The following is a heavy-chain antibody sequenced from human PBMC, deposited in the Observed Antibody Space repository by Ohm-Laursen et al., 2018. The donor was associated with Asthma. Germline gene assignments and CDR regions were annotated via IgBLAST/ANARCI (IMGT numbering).Heavy chain of an antibody. CDR2: ISWNSGSI. J-gene: IGHJ6*02. CDR1: GFTFDDYA. D-gene: IGHD5-18*01. Sequence: SLRLSCAASGFTFDDYAMHWVRQAPGKGLEWVSGISWNSGSIGYADSVKGRFTISRDNAKNSLYLQMNSLRAEDTAVYYCARGGYSYGHYYYYGMDVWGQGTTVTVSS. CDR3: ARGGYSYGHYYYYGMDV. V-gene: IGHV3-9*01.